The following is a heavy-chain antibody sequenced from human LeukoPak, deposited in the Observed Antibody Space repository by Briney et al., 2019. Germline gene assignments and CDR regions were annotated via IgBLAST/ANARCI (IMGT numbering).Heavy chain of an antibody. V-gene: IGHV3-23*01. CDR2: IGGGGSST. D-gene: IGHD6-13*01. CDR1: GFTFSSYA. CDR3: AKPQYSTRWYYFDY. Sequence: GGSLRLSCAASGFTFSSYAMSWVRQAPGKGLEWVSAIGGGGSSTYYADSVKGRFTISRDNSKNTVDLRMNSLRAEDTAVYYCAKPQYSTRWYYFDYWGQGTLVTVSS. J-gene: IGHJ4*02.